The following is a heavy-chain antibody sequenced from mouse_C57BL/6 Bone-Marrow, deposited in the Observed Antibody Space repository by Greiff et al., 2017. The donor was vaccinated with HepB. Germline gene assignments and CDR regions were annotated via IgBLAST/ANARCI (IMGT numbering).Heavy chain of an antibody. CDR2: INYDGSST. J-gene: IGHJ2*01. Sequence: EVMLVESEGGLVQPGSSMKLSCTASGFTFSDYYMAWVRQVPEKGLEWVANINYDGSSTYYLDSLKSRFIISRDNAKNILYLQMSSLKSEDTATYYCARDKGVVGYFDYWGQGTTLTVSS. CDR3: ARDKGVVGYFDY. D-gene: IGHD1-1*01. CDR1: GFTFSDYY. V-gene: IGHV5-16*01.